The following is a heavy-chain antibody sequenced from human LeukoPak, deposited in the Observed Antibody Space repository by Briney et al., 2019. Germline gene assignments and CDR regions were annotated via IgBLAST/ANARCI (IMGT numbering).Heavy chain of an antibody. J-gene: IGHJ4*02. CDR2: IRYDGSNK. Sequence: GGSLRLSCAASGFTFSAYGFHWVRQAPGKGLEWVVFIRYDGSNKYYADSVKGRFTISRDNSKNTLYLQMNSLRVEDTAVYYCARGTLWFGESPFDYWGQGTLVTVSS. CDR1: GFTFSAYG. V-gene: IGHV3-30*02. CDR3: ARGTLWFGESPFDY. D-gene: IGHD3-10*01.